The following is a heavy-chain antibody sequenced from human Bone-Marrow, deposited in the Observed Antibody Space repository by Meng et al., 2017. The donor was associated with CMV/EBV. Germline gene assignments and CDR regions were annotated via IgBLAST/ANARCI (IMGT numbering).Heavy chain of an antibody. V-gene: IGHV3-15*01. J-gene: IGHJ4*02. CDR3: TRGDYYDSSGYHFLFDY. CDR1: GFTFSNAW. D-gene: IGHD3-22*01. Sequence: GESLKISCAASGFTFSNAWMSWVRQAPGKGLEWVGRIKSKTDGGTTDYAAPVKGRFTISRDDSKNTLYLQMNSLKTEDTAVYYCTRGDYYDSSGYHFLFDYWGQGTLVTVSS. CDR2: IKSKTDGGTT.